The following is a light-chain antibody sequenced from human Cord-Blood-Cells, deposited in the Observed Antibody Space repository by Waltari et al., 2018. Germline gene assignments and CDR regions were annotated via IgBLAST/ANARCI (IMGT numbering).Light chain of an antibody. V-gene: IGLV2-11*01. CDR3: CSYAGSYTYV. Sequence: QSALTHPRPVPGSPGRPVTPPAPGTTSDVGGYTYVSCYQQHPGKSPKLMIYDVSKRPSGVPDRFSGSKSGNTASLTISGLQAEDEADYYCCSYAGSYTYVFGTGTKVTVL. CDR2: DVS. CDR1: TSDVGGYTY. J-gene: IGLJ1*01.